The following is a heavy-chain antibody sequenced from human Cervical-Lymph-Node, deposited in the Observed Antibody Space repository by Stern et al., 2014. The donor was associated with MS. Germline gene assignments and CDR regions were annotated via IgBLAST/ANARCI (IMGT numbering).Heavy chain of an antibody. D-gene: IGHD5-18*01. CDR2: ITPNSGGT. J-gene: IGHJ4*02. CDR3: ARSGFTYGSDPFDY. Sequence: VQLVESGAEVKKPGASVKVSCKASGYTFTGYYMHWVRQAPGQGLEWMGRITPNSGGTNYAQKFQGRVTMTRDTSISTAYMELSRLRSDDTAVYYCARSGFTYGSDPFDYWGQGALVTVSS. CDR1: GYTFTGYY. V-gene: IGHV1-2*06.